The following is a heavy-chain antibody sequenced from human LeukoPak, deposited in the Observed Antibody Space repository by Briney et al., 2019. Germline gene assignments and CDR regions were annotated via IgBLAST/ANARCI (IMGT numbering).Heavy chain of an antibody. Sequence: GGSLRLSCAASGFTFSSYGMHWVRQAPGKGLEWVAVISYDGSNKYDADSVKGRFTISRDNSKNTLYLQMNSLRAEDTAVYYCAKDNRGYSYGYVVDYWGQGTLVTVSS. CDR3: AKDNRGYSYGYVVDY. J-gene: IGHJ4*02. CDR2: ISYDGSNK. CDR1: GFTFSSYG. D-gene: IGHD5-18*01. V-gene: IGHV3-30*18.